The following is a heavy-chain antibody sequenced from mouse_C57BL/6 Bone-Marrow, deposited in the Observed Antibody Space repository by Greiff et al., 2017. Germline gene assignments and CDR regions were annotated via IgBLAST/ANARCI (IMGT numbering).Heavy chain of an antibody. CDR3: ARGHDGSFAY. Sequence: EVQLQQSGPELVKPGASVKISCKASGYTFTDYYMNWVKQSHGKSLEWIGDINPNNGGTSYNQKFKGKATLTVDKSSSTAYMELRSLTSEDSAVYYCARGHDGSFAYWGQGTLVTVSA. CDR1: GYTFTDYY. CDR2: INPNNGGT. J-gene: IGHJ3*01. V-gene: IGHV1-26*01. D-gene: IGHD2-3*01.